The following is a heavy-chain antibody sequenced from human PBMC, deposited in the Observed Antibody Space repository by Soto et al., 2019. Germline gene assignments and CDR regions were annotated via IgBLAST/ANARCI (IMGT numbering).Heavy chain of an antibody. D-gene: IGHD5-12*01. V-gene: IGHV3-66*01. CDR3: ARDRGYR. CDR1: GFSVSNNY. Sequence: QLVESGGGLVQPGGSLRFSCAASGFSVSNNYMKWVRQAPGKGLEWVSLIYSGGSTYYADSVKGRFTISRDNSKNTLFLQMNSLRVEDTAVYYCARDRGYRWGQGTMVTVSS. J-gene: IGHJ3*01. CDR2: IYSGGST.